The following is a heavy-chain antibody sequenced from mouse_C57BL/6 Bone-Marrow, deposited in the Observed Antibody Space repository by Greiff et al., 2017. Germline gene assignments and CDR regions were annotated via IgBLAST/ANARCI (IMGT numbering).Heavy chain of an antibody. J-gene: IGHJ3*01. CDR1: GFSITSGYY. CDR3: ARDHDY. CDR2: ISYDGGT. V-gene: IGHV3-6*01. Sequence: DVKLVESGPGLVKPSQSLSLTCSVTGFSITSGYYWNWIRQFPGNKLEWMGYISYDGGTNSNPPLKNRISITRDTSKNQCFLKLNAVTTEDTATYYCARDHDYWGQGTLVTVSA.